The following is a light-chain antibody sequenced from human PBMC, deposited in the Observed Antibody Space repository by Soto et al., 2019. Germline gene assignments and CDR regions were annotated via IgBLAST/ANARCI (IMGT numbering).Light chain of an antibody. CDR3: QHRPNWPPWT. J-gene: IGKJ1*01. CDR2: DAS. V-gene: IGKV3-11*01. Sequence: EIVLTQSPATLSLSPGERATLSCRASQSVSSYLVWYQQKPGQAPRLLIYDASDRASGIPARFSGSGSGTDFTLTITSLEPEDFAVYYCQHRPNWPPWTFGQGTKLEFK. CDR1: QSVSSY.